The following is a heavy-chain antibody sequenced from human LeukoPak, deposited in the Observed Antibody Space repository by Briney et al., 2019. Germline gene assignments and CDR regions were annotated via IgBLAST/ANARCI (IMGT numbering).Heavy chain of an antibody. V-gene: IGHV3-11*01. D-gene: IGHD6-13*01. J-gene: IGHJ5*02. Sequence: GGSLRLSCAASGFTFSDYYMSWIRQAPGKGLEWISYISSGGSTIYYADSVRGQFTISRDNAKKSLYLQMNSLRAEDTAVYYCARVQKGIAAAGTGGGWFEPWGQGTLVTVS. CDR2: ISSGGSTI. CDR3: ARVQKGIAAAGTGGGWFEP. CDR1: GFTFSDYY.